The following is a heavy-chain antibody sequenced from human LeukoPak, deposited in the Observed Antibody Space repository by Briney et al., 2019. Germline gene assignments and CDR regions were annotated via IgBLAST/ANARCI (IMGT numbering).Heavy chain of an antibody. CDR3: ARATLEQWGLLSYAFDI. CDR2: IYYSGST. D-gene: IGHD1-26*01. J-gene: IGHJ3*02. V-gene: IGHV4-39*07. CDR1: GGSISSSSYY. Sequence: SETLSLTCTVSGGSISSSSYYWGWIRQPPGKGLERIGSIYYSGSTYYNPSLKSRVSISVDTSKNQFSLKLSSVTAADTAVYYCARATLEQWGLLSYAFDIWGQGAMVTVSS.